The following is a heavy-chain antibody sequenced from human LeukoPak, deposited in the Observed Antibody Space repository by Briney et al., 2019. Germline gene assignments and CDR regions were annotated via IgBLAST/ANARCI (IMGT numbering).Heavy chain of an antibody. CDR3: AKDRVSTVTTNYLYY. J-gene: IGHJ4*02. Sequence: PGGSLRLSCVAAGFTFSNYVMSWVRQAPGKGLEWVSSISGSGGTTYYGDSVKGRFSISRDNSRNTMYLQMNSLRAEDTAAYYCAKDRVSTVTTNYLYYCGQGTLVTVSS. D-gene: IGHD4-17*01. CDR2: ISGSGGTT. V-gene: IGHV3-23*01. CDR1: GFTFSNYV.